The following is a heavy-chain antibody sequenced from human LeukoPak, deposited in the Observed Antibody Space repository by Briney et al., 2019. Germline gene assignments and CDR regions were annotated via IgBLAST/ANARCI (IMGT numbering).Heavy chain of an antibody. J-gene: IGHJ4*02. CDR2: ISSGSNYI. D-gene: IGHD6-19*01. Sequence: GGSLRLSCAASGFTFSNYYMNWVRQAPGKGLEWVSSISSGSNYIYYADSLKARFTISRDNAKNSLYLQMNSLRAEDTAVYYCATGVRGYNSAPDYWGQGTLVTVSP. CDR3: ATGVRGYNSAPDY. V-gene: IGHV3-21*01. CDR1: GFTFSNYY.